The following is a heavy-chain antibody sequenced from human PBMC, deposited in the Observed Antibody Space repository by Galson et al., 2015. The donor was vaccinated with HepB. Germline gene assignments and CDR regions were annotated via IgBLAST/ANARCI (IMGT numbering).Heavy chain of an antibody. CDR3: AKAGRVPAAISLYYMDV. D-gene: IGHD2-2*02. V-gene: IGHV3-21*01. CDR1: GFTFSSYS. Sequence: SLRLSCAASGFTFSSYSMNWVRQAPGKGLEWVSSISSSSSYIYYADSVKGRFTISRDNAKNSLYLQMNSLRAEDTAVYYCAKAGRVPAAISLYYMDVWGKGTTVTVSS. J-gene: IGHJ6*03. CDR2: ISSSSSYI.